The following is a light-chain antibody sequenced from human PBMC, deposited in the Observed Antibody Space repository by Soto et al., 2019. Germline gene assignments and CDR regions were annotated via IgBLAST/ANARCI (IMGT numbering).Light chain of an antibody. J-gene: IGKJ3*01. CDR3: QQRSNWPGS. CDR1: QSLTTY. Sequence: EIVLTQSPATLSLSPGERATLSCRASQSLTTYLAWYQQKPGQAPRLLIYDASHRVTGIPARFSGRGSGTDFTLTIDTLEPEDFAVYYCQQRSNWPGSFGPGTKVDIK. V-gene: IGKV3-11*01. CDR2: DAS.